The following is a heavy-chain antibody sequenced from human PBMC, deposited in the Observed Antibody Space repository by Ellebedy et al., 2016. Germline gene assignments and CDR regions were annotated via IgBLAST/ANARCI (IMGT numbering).Heavy chain of an antibody. V-gene: IGHV3-23*01. D-gene: IGHD2/OR15-2a*01. Sequence: GESLKISCAASGFIFSNYAMNWVRQAPGKGLEWVSGTSGRGDITFYADSVKGRFTISRDKSKNTLYLEMNSLIAEDTAVYYCARKQSGTYFPDAFDIWGQGTMVTFSS. CDR1: GFIFSNYA. CDR3: ARKQSGTYFPDAFDI. J-gene: IGHJ3*02. CDR2: TSGRGDIT.